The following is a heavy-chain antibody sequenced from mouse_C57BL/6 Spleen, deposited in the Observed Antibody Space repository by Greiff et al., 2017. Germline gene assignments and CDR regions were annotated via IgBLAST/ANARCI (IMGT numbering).Heavy chain of an antibody. CDR3: GRSVPFAY. Sequence: QVQLQQSGAELVKPGASVTISCKASGYAFSGYWMNWVKQRPGKGLEWIGQIYPGDGDTNYNGKFKGKATLTADKSSSTAYMQLSSLTSEDSAVYCCGRSVPFAYWGQGTLVTVSA. CDR2: IYPGDGDT. CDR1: GYAFSGYW. V-gene: IGHV1-80*01. J-gene: IGHJ3*01.